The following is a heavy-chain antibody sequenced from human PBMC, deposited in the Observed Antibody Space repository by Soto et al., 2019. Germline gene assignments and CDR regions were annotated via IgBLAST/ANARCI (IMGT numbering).Heavy chain of an antibody. D-gene: IGHD2-15*01. V-gene: IGHV5-51*01. J-gene: IGHJ4*02. CDR3: ARLGAPGYCSGGSCYPLVEGRTVLDY. Sequence: PGESLKISCKGSGYSFTSYWIGWVRQMPGKGLEWMGIIYPGDSDTRYSPPFQGQVTISADKSISTAYLQWSSLKASDTAMYYCARLGAPGYCSGGSCYPLVEGRTVLDYRGRGSSVIVSS. CDR1: GYSFTSYW. CDR2: IYPGDSDT.